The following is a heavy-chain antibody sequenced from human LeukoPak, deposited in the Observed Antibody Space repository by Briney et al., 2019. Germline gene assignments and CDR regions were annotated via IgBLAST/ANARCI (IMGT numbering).Heavy chain of an antibody. J-gene: IGHJ4*02. CDR1: GGSFSWGGSY. Sequence: SETLSLTCTISGGSFSWGGSYWSWIRQPPGKGLEWLGYIFHNGDTYYNSSLKSRVSLSVDKANKKFSLRLTSVTAAGTAVYFCARDSRLASRTGTFDSWGQGTLVIVSS. CDR3: ARDSRLASRTGTFDS. D-gene: IGHD1-7*01. CDR2: IFHNGDT. V-gene: IGHV4-30-2*01.